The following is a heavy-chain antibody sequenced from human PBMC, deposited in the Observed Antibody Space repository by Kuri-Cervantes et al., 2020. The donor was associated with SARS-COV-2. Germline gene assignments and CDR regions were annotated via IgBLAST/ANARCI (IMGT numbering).Heavy chain of an antibody. V-gene: IGHV5-51*01. Sequence: GESLKISCKGSGYSFTSYWIGWVRQMPGKGLEWMGIIYPGDSDTRYSPSFQGQVTISADKSISTAYPQWSSLKASDTAMYYCARLLLRPTYHYYYGMDVWGQGTTVTVSS. D-gene: IGHD2-15*01. J-gene: IGHJ6*02. CDR3: ARLLLRPTYHYYYGMDV. CDR2: IYPGDSDT. CDR1: GYSFTSYW.